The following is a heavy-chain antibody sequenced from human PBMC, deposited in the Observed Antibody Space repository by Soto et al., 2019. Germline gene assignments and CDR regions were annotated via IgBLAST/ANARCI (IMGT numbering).Heavy chain of an antibody. CDR3: AREDFEYSSSRDAFDI. Sequence: KPGGSLRLSCAASGFTFSSYSMNWVRQAPGKGLEWVSSISSSSSYIYYADSVKGRFTISRDNAKNSLYLQMNSLRAEDTAVYYCAREDFEYSSSRDAFDIWGQGTMVTVSS. CDR2: ISSSSSYI. J-gene: IGHJ3*02. V-gene: IGHV3-21*01. CDR1: GFTFSSYS. D-gene: IGHD6-6*01.